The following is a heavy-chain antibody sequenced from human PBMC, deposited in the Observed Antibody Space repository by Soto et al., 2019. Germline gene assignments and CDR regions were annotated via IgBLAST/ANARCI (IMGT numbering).Heavy chain of an antibody. Sequence: EVQLLESGGCLVQPGGPLGLPWAASGLPFIPYAMAWVRQARGKGLEWVSAILSNGGNTYCADSVKGRFTISRDNSKNTLYLQMNSLRAEDTAVYYCAKRSYSDFDRWGQGTLVTVSS. J-gene: IGHJ4*02. D-gene: IGHD4-4*01. CDR2: ILSNGGNT. CDR1: GLPFIPYA. V-gene: IGHV3-23*01. CDR3: AKRSYSDFDR.